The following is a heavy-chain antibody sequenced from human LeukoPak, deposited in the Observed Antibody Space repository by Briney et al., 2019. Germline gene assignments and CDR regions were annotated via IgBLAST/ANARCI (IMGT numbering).Heavy chain of an antibody. Sequence: ASVKVSCKASGYTFTGYYMHWVRRAPGQGLEWMGCVNPNTGGTIYAQKFQGRVTMTRDTSISTAYMELGRLRSDDTAVYYCAPTSGWSYYFDYWGQGTLVTVSS. V-gene: IGHV1-2*02. D-gene: IGHD6-19*01. CDR2: VNPNTGGT. CDR3: APTSGWSYYFDY. CDR1: GYTFTGYY. J-gene: IGHJ4*02.